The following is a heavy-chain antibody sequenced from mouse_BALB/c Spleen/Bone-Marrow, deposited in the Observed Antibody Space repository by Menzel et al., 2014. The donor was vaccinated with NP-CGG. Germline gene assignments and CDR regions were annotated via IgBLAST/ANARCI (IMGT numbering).Heavy chain of an antibody. CDR2: IHFXDSES. CDR1: GYSLTSYW. Sequence: VHLVESGAGLGRPGASGKLSCKASGYSLTSYWRNWVKQRPGQGLEGMGMIHFXDSESRLNQKFKDKATLTVDKPSSTAYMQLSSPTSEDSAVYYCTRYDLTTRAFAYWGQGTLVTVSA. V-gene: IGHV1S127*01. CDR3: TRYDLTTRAFAY. J-gene: IGHJ3*01. D-gene: IGHD3-3*01.